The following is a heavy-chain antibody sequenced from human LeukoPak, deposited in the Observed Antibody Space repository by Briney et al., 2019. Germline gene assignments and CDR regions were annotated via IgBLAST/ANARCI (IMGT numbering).Heavy chain of an antibody. V-gene: IGHV4-30-4*07. Sequence: SETLSLTCAVSGGSTSSGGYSWSWIRQPPGKGLEWIGYIYYSGSTYYNPSLKSRVTISVDTSKNQFSLKLSSVTAADTAVYYCARELPGRRIAVAGTDWFDPWGQGTLVTVSS. D-gene: IGHD6-19*01. CDR1: GGSTSSGGYS. CDR3: ARELPGRRIAVAGTDWFDP. J-gene: IGHJ5*02. CDR2: IYYSGST.